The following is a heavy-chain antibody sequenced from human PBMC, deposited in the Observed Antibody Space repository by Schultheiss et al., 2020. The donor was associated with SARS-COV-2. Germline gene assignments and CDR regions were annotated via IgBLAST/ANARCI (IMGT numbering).Heavy chain of an antibody. CDR2: IFYSGNT. V-gene: IGHV4-59*08. Sequence: WVRQAPGKGLEWIGFIFYSGNTNYNPSLKSRVTISLNTSKNQFSLRLSSVTAADTAVYYCARHPYYYDSSGYYSKTSYYYYGMDVWGQGTTVTVSS. D-gene: IGHD3-22*01. CDR3: ARHPYYYDSSGYYSKTSYYYYGMDV. J-gene: IGHJ6*02.